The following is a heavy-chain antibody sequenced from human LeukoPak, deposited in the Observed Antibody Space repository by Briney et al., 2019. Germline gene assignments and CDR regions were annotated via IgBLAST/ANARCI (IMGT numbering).Heavy chain of an antibody. CDR1: GFTFSSYA. CDR3: AKDFAAFVY. V-gene: IGHV3-23*01. D-gene: IGHD3-16*02. CDR2: ISGSGVST. J-gene: IGHJ4*02. Sequence: GGSLRLSCAASGFTFSSYAMSWVRQAPGKGLEWVSAISGSGVSTYYADSVTGRFTLSRDNSKNTLYLQMSSLRAQDTAVYYCAKDFAAFVYWGQGTLVTVSS.